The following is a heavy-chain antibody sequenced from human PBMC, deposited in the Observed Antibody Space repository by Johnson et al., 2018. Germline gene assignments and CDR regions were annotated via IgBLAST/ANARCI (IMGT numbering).Heavy chain of an antibody. J-gene: IGHJ3*02. V-gene: IGHV3-30*18. CDR1: GFTFRSYG. CDR2: ISYDGSNK. D-gene: IGHD2/OR15-2a*01. Sequence: VQLVESGGGLVKPGGSLRLSCAASGFTFRSYGMHWVRQAPGKGLEWVAVISYDGSNKYYADSVKGRFTISRDNSKNTLYLQMNSLGDEDTAGYYCAKGEVLSHRDAFDIWGQGTMVTVSS. CDR3: AKGEVLSHRDAFDI.